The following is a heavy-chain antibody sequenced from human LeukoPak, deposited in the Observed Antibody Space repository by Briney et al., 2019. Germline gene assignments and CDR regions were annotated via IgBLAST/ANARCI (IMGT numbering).Heavy chain of an antibody. V-gene: IGHV1-18*01. J-gene: IGHJ3*02. D-gene: IGHD3-3*01. CDR1: GGTFSSYA. CDR2: ISAYNGNT. Sequence: ASVKVSCKASGGTFSSYAISWVRQAPGQGLEWMGWISAYNGNTNYAQKLQGRVTMTTDTSTSTAYMELRSLRSDDTAVYYCARDWRLEAFDIWGQGTMVTVSS. CDR3: ARDWRLEAFDI.